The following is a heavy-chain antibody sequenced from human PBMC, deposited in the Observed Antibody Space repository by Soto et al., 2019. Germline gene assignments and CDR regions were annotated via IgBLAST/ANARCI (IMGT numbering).Heavy chain of an antibody. V-gene: IGHV4-30-4*01. CDR2: IYYSGST. CDR1: GGSISSGDYY. CDR3: ARVPYCISTSCYVYYYYYGMDV. D-gene: IGHD2-2*01. Sequence: SETLSLTCTVSGGSISSGDYYWSWIRQPPGKGLEWIGYIYYSGSTYYNPSLKSRVTISVDTSKNQFSLKLSSVTAADTAVYYCARVPYCISTSCYVYYYYYGMDVWGQGTTVT. J-gene: IGHJ6*02.